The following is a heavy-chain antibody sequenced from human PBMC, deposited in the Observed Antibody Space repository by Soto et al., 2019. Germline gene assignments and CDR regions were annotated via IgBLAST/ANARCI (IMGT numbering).Heavy chain of an antibody. CDR2: ISVSGGST. Sequence: PGGSLRLSCAASGFTFSSYAMSWVRQAPGKGLEWVSAISVSGGSTYYVDSVKGRFTISRYNSKNTLYLQMNSLIAEDTAVYYCAKASSMVGATTSRTAFDIWGQGTMVTVSS. D-gene: IGHD1-26*01. CDR1: GFTFSSYA. J-gene: IGHJ3*02. CDR3: AKASSMVGATTSRTAFDI. V-gene: IGHV3-23*01.